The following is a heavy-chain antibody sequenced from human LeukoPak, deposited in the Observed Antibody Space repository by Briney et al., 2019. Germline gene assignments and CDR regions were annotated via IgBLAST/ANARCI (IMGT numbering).Heavy chain of an antibody. CDR1: GYTFTGYY. Sequence: ASVKVSCMASGYTFTGYYMHWVRQAPGQGGEWMGWINPNSGGTNYAQRFQGSVTMTRDTAISTAYMELSRLRSDDAAVYYCAREEGYCSSTTCSAPFDCWGQGTLVTVSS. V-gene: IGHV1-2*02. CDR2: INPNSGGT. D-gene: IGHD2-2*01. CDR3: AREEGYCSSTTCSAPFDC. J-gene: IGHJ4*02.